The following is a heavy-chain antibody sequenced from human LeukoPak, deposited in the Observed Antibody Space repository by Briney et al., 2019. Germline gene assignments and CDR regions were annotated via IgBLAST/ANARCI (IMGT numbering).Heavy chain of an antibody. CDR3: ANGKRAYDHPLPRLNY. V-gene: IGHV3-23*01. D-gene: IGHD5-12*01. Sequence: GGSLRLSCAASGFTFSNYAMNWVRQAPGKGLEWVSTISDSGGSTYYADSVKGRFTISRDNSKNTLFLQMNSLRAEDTAVCYCANGKRAYDHPLPRLNYWGEGALVIVSS. CDR1: GFTFSNYA. J-gene: IGHJ4*02. CDR2: ISDSGGST.